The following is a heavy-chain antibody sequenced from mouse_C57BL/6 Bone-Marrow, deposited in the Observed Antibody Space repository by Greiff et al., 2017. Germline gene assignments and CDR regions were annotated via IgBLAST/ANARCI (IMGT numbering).Heavy chain of an antibody. Sequence: EVKLVESGGGLVQPKGSLKLSCAASGFTFNTYAMHWVRQAPGKGLEWVACIRSKSSNYATYYADAVQDRFTISRDDSQSMLYLQMNNLKTEDTAMYYCVRDHDSYYVDYWGQGTTLTVSS. CDR2: IRSKSSNYAT. CDR3: VRDHDSYYVDY. D-gene: IGHD2-3*01. CDR1: GFTFNTYA. J-gene: IGHJ2*01. V-gene: IGHV10-3*01.